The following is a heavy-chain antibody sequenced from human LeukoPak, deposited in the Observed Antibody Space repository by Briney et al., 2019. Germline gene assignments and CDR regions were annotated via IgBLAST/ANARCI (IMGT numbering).Heavy chain of an antibody. CDR2: ISGSGSIK. J-gene: IGHJ3*01. Sequence: PGGSLRLSCAASGFTFTDYYMTWIRQAPGKGLEWLSYISGSGSIKYYADSVKGRFTISRDNAKNSVYLQMSSLRAEDTAVYYCARPRYCSSTSCYDDAFDVWGQGTRATVSS. CDR3: ARPRYCSSTSCYDDAFDV. D-gene: IGHD2-2*01. CDR1: GFTFTDYY. V-gene: IGHV3-11*04.